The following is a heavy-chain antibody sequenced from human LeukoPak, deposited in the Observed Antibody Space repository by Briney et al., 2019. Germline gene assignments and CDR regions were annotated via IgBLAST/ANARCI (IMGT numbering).Heavy chain of an antibody. CDR3: ATFSSGNYPNEPVNM. Sequence: PGGSLRLSCAASGFTFSNNWKSWVRQTPGKGLEWVAKIKPDGSEKSYVDSVKGRFTISRDNAKNTLYLQMSGLRPEDTALYYCATFSSGNYPNEPVNMWGQGTMVTVSS. CDR2: IKPDGSEK. J-gene: IGHJ3*02. CDR1: GFTFSNNW. D-gene: IGHD3-22*01. V-gene: IGHV3-7*01.